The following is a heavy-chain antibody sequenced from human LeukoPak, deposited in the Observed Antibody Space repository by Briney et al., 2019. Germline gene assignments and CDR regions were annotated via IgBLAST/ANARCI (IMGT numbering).Heavy chain of an antibody. J-gene: IGHJ4*02. D-gene: IGHD5-24*01. CDR2: ISSSGSTI. CDR3: ARGDGRVEMATIIDY. CDR1: GFTFSDYY. Sequence: GGSLRLSCAASGFTFSDYYMSWIRQAPGKGLEWVSYISSSGSTIYYADSVKGRFTISRDNAKNSLYLQMSSLRAEDTAVYYCARGDGRVEMATIIDYWGQGTLVTVSS. V-gene: IGHV3-11*01.